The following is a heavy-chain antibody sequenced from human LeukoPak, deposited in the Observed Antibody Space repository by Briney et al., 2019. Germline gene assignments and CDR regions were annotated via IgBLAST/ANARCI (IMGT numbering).Heavy chain of an antibody. J-gene: IGHJ2*01. CDR3: ARGLVEMATRYFDL. D-gene: IGHD5-24*01. CDR1: GGSISSSSYY. CDR2: IYYSGST. V-gene: IGHV4-39*01. Sequence: SEALSLTCTVSGGSISSSSYYWGWIRQPPGKGLEWIGSIYYSGSTYYNPSLKSRVTISVDTSKNQFSLKLSSVTAADTAVYYCARGLVEMATRYFDLWGRGTLVTVSS.